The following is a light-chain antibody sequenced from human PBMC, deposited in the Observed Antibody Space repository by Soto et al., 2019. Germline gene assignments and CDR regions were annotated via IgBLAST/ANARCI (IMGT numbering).Light chain of an antibody. CDR1: LSISSS. V-gene: IGKV1-39*01. Sequence: IRMTQSPSSQSASVGDRITITCRASLSISSSLNWYQQKPGKAPRLVIYAASRLQSGAPSMLSGSGSGTDFTLTIPSLQPEDFATYYRQQSYITPRTFGQGTKV. J-gene: IGKJ1*01. CDR2: AAS. CDR3: QQSYITPRT.